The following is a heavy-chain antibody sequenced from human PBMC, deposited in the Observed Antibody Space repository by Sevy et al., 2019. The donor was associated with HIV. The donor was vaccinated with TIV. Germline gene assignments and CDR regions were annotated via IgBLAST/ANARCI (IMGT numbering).Heavy chain of an antibody. V-gene: IGHV4-59*08. Sequence: SETLSLTCTVSGGSITSLYWNWIRQPPGKGLEWIANIYYNGHINYNPSLKSRVTLSLETSMNQFSLRLGSVTAADTARYYCAGENAWGRGYSWGQGTLVTVSS. CDR1: GGSITSLY. CDR2: IYYNGHI. J-gene: IGHJ4*02. CDR3: AGENAWGRGYS. D-gene: IGHD1-26*01.